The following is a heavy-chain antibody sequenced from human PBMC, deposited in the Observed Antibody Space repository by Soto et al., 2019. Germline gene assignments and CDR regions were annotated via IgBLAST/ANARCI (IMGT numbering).Heavy chain of an antibody. CDR1: GGSISSYY. CDR2: IYYSGST. V-gene: IGHV4-59*01. D-gene: IGHD2-15*01. CDR3: ARVRTYYSGGSCYGDAFDI. Sequence: SETLSLTCTVSGGSISSYYWSWIRQPPGKRLEWIGYIYYSGSTNYNPSLKSRVTISVDTSKNQFSLKLSSVTAADTAVYYCARVRTYYSGGSCYGDAFDIWGLGTMVTVSS. J-gene: IGHJ3*02.